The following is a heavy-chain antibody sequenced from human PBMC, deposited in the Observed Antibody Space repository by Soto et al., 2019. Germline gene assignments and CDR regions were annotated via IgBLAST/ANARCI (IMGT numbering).Heavy chain of an antibody. Sequence: QVQLVQSGAAVKKPGSSVKVSCKASGGTFSSYTISWVRQAPGQGLEWMGRIIPILGIANYAQKFQGRVTITADKSTSTAYMELSSLRSEDTAVYYCASHLSSTIPDYWGQGTLVTVSS. CDR3: ASHLSSTIPDY. J-gene: IGHJ4*02. CDR1: GGTFSSYT. D-gene: IGHD5-12*01. V-gene: IGHV1-69*02. CDR2: IIPILGIA.